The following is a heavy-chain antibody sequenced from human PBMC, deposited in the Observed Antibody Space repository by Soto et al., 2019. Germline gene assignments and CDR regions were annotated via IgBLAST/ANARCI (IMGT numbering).Heavy chain of an antibody. CDR2: ISYDGSNK. V-gene: IGHV3-30-3*01. D-gene: IGHD2-15*01. CDR1: GFTFSSYA. J-gene: IGHJ5*02. CDR3: ARDFRWSSGGSCLDP. Sequence: QVQLVESGGGVVQPGRSPRLSCAASGFTFSSYAMHWVRQAPGKGLEWVAVISYDGSNKYYADSVKGRFTISRDNSKNTLYLQMNSLRAEDTAVYYCARDFRWSSGGSCLDPWGQGTLVTVSS.